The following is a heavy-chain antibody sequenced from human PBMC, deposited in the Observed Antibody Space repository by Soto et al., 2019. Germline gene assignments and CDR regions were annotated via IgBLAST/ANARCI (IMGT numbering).Heavy chain of an antibody. V-gene: IGHV3-33*01. D-gene: IGHD1-26*01. CDR2: IWYDGSNK. CDR1: GFTFSSYG. CDR3: ARVYRGSHYSLFDY. J-gene: IGHJ4*02. Sequence: GGSLRLSCAASGFTFSSYGMHWVRQAPGKGLEWVAVIWYDGSNKYYADSVKGRFTISRDNSKNTLYLQMNSLRAEDTAVYYCARVYRGSHYSLFDYWGQGTLVTVSS.